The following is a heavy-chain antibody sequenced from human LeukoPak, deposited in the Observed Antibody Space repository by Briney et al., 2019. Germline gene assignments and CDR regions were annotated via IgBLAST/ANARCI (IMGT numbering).Heavy chain of an antibody. V-gene: IGHV3-30*02. J-gene: IGHJ4*02. CDR2: IRSDGDNE. Sequence: PGGYLRLSCAASGFTFSTYGMHWVRQAPGKGLEWVAFIRSDGDNEYYADSVKGRFTISRDDSKNTLYLHMNSLRAEDTAAYYCATRGAQKGSGSYFHFDYWGQGTLLSVSS. CDR3: ATRGAQKGSGSYFHFDY. CDR1: GFTFSTYG. D-gene: IGHD1-26*01.